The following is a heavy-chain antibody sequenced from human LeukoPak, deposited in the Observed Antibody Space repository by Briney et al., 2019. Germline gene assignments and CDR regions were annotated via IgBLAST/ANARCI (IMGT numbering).Heavy chain of an antibody. D-gene: IGHD3-10*01. Sequence: SETLSLTCTVSGGSISSYYWSWIRQPPGKGLEWIGYIYTSGSTNYNPSLKSRVTISVDTSKNQFSLKLSSVTAADTAVYYCARGVLLWFGELLRWFDPWGQGTLVTVSS. CDR3: ARGVLLWFGELLRWFDP. J-gene: IGHJ5*02. V-gene: IGHV4-4*09. CDR1: GGSISSYY. CDR2: IYTSGST.